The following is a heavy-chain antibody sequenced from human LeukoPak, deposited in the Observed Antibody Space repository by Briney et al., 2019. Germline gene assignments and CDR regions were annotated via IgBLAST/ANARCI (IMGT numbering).Heavy chain of an antibody. CDR3: ARGFGYSNYFDY. J-gene: IGHJ4*02. D-gene: IGHD4-11*01. CDR1: GGSISSGDYY. Sequence: SQTLSLTCTVSGGSISSGDYYWSWSRQPPGKGLEWIGYIYYSGSTYYNPSLKSRVTISVDTSKNQFSLKLSSVTAADTAVYYCARGFGYSNYFDYWRQGTLVTVSS. V-gene: IGHV4-30-4*08. CDR2: IYYSGST.